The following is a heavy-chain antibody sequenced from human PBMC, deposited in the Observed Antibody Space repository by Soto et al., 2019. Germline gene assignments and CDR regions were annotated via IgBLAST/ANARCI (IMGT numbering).Heavy chain of an antibody. CDR1: GGSVSSGSYY. D-gene: IGHD3-16*02. J-gene: IGHJ4*02. V-gene: IGHV4-61*01. CDR3: ARDRITFGGVIVTLFDY. CDR2: IYYSGST. Sequence: SETLSLTCTVSGGSVSSGSYYWSWIRQPPGKGLEWIGYIYYSGSTNYNPSLKSRVTISVDTSKNQFSLKLSSVTAADTAVYYCARDRITFGGVIVTLFDYWGQGTLVTVSS.